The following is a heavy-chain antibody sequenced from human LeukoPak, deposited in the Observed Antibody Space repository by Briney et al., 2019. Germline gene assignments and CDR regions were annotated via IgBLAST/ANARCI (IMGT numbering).Heavy chain of an antibody. D-gene: IGHD3-16*01. CDR1: GFTFSTYA. V-gene: IGHV3-23*01. CDR2: ISGSGGGT. CDR3: AKDRLGGPYFFHC. Sequence: GGSLRLSCAASGFTFSTYAMSWVRQAPGKGLEWVSTISGSGGGTYFADSVKGRFTISRDNSKNTLYLQINSLGAEDTAVYFCAKDRLGGPYFFHCWGQGTLVAVSS. J-gene: IGHJ4*02.